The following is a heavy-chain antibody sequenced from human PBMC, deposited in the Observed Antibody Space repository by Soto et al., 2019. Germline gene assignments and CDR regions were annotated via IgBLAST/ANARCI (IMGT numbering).Heavy chain of an antibody. D-gene: IGHD5-12*01. V-gene: IGHV4-28*01. CDR2: IYYSGST. Sequence: SETLSLTCAVSGYSISSSNWWGWIRQPPGKGLEWIGYIYYSGSTYYNPSLKSRVTMSVDTSKNQFSLKLSSVTAVDTAVYYCALGRRSILNSGYDYFDYWGQGTLVNVSS. J-gene: IGHJ4*02. CDR1: GYSISSSNW. CDR3: ALGRRSILNSGYDYFDY.